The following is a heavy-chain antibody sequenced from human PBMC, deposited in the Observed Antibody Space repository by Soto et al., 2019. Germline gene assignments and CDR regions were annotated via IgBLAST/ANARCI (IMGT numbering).Heavy chain of an antibody. CDR1: GGSFSGYY. D-gene: IGHD2-2*01. Sequence: SETLSLTCAVYGGSFSGYYWRWIRQPPGKGLEWIGEINHSGSTNYNPSLKSRVTISVDTSKNQFSLKLSSVTAADTALYYCARVRQYCSSTSCYPYGMDVWGQGTTVTVSS. V-gene: IGHV4-34*01. CDR3: ARVRQYCSSTSCYPYGMDV. CDR2: INHSGST. J-gene: IGHJ6*02.